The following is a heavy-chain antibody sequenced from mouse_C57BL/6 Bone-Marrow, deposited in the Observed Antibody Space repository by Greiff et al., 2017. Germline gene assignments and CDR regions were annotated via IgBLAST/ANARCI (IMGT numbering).Heavy chain of an antibody. CDR3: ARALIYYYGSPLFDY. V-gene: IGHV1-54*01. CDR1: GYAFTNYL. CDR2: INPGSGGT. Sequence: VMLVESGAELVRPGTSVKVSCKASGYAFTNYLIEWVKQRPGQGLEWIGVINPGSGGTNYNEKFKGKATLTADKSSSTAYMQLSSLTSEDSAVYFCARALIYYYGSPLFDYWGQGTTLTVSS. D-gene: IGHD1-1*01. J-gene: IGHJ2*01.